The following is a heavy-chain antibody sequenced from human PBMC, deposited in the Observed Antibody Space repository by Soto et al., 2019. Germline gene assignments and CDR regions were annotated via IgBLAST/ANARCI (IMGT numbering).Heavy chain of an antibody. CDR3: ASSGYTVDFDC. V-gene: IGHV3-30*03. D-gene: IGHD3-22*01. Sequence: PGGSLRLSCAASGFTFSSYGMHWVRQAPGKGLEWVAVISYDGSNKYYADSVKGRFTISRDNSKNTLYLQMNSLRAEDTAVYYCASSGYTVDFDCWGQGTLVTVSS. CDR2: ISYDGSNK. CDR1: GFTFSSYG. J-gene: IGHJ4*02.